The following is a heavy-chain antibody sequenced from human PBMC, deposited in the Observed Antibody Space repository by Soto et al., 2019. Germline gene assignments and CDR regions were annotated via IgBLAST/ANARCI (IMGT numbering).Heavy chain of an antibody. CDR2: VSYDGSDK. CDR3: AKEMYPRTVLDSSSPWGDY. V-gene: IGHV3-30*18. CDR1: GFTFSDYG. D-gene: IGHD6-6*01. Sequence: QVQLVESGGGVAQPGRSLRLSCAVSGFTFSDYGMHWVRQAPGKGLEWVAVVSYDGSDKYYADSVKGRFTVSRDLSGNTLFLQMNSLRLEDTAVYFCAKEMYPRTVLDSSSPWGDYWGQGTLVAVSS. J-gene: IGHJ4*02.